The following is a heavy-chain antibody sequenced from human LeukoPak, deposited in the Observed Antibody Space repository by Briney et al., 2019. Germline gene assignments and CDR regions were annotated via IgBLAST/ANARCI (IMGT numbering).Heavy chain of an antibody. CDR3: AKYSSGHTIDY. CDR1: GFTVSSNY. V-gene: IGHV3-66*01. J-gene: IGHJ4*02. D-gene: IGHD6-19*01. CDR2: IYSGGST. Sequence: GGSLRLSCAASGFTVSSNYMSWVRQAPGKGLEWVSVIYSGGSTYCADSVKGRFTISRDNSKNTLYLQMNSLRAEDTAVYYCAKYSSGHTIDYWGQGTLVTVSS.